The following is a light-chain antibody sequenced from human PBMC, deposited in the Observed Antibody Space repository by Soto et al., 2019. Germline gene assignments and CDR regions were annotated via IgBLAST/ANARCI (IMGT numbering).Light chain of an antibody. CDR1: QSVSSN. J-gene: IGKJ1*01. CDR2: GAS. V-gene: IGKV3-15*01. CDR3: HEYNNWPWT. Sequence: ITQSLVSLQVRHTERATLSCRASQSVSSNLAWYQQKPGQAPRLLIYGASTRATGIPARFSGSGSGTEFTLTISSLQYEDFSIYYCHEYNNWPWTCGQGNKV.